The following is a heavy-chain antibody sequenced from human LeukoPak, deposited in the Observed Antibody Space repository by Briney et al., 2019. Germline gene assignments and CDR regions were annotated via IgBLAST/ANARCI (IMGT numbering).Heavy chain of an antibody. CDR3: ARAFLAVAAPFDY. D-gene: IGHD6-19*01. CDR2: ISYDGSNK. J-gene: IGHJ4*02. Sequence: GSLRLSCAASGLTFSSYAMHWVRQAPGKGLEWVAVISYDGSNKYYADSVKGRFTISRDNSKNTLYLQMNSLRAEDTAVYYCARAFLAVAAPFDYWGQGTLVTVSS. V-gene: IGHV3-30*04. CDR1: GLTFSSYA.